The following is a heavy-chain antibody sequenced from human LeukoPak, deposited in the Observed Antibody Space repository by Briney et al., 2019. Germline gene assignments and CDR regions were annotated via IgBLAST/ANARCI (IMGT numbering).Heavy chain of an antibody. D-gene: IGHD6-13*01. CDR3: ARTSEGSTAATGTPFDS. V-gene: IGHV3-21*01. J-gene: IGHJ4*02. CDR2: ISSGSTYT. CDR1: GFTFSSYS. Sequence: GGSLRLSCTASGFTFSSYSTNWVRQAPGKGLEWVSSISSGSTYTYYADSVKGRFTISRDNAKNSLYLQMNSLRAEDTAVYSCARTSEGSTAATGTPFDSWGQGILVTVSS.